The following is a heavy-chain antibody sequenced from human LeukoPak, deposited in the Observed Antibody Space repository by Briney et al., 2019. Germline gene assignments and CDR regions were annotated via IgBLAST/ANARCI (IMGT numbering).Heavy chain of an antibody. V-gene: IGHV5-51*01. CDR1: GYSFTSYW. J-gene: IGHJ6*03. D-gene: IGHD2-2*01. CDR3: ARHGGGGGYCSSTSCYGGHLYMDV. Sequence: GESLKISCKCAGYSFTSYWLGWVRQMGGKGLEWMGIIYPGDSDTRYSTSFQGQVTISADKSISTAYLQWSSLKASDTAMYYCARHGGGGGYCSSTSCYGGHLYMDVWGKGTTVTVSS. CDR2: IYPGDSDT.